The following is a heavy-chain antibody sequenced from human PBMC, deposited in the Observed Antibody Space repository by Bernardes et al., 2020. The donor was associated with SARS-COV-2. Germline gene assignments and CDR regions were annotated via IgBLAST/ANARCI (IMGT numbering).Heavy chain of an antibody. J-gene: IGHJ4*02. CDR2: FNPGGSSK. CDR1: GYTFTNYY. D-gene: IGHD3-3*01. CDR3: ARGTTIFGVVILDY. Sequence: ASVKVSCKASGYTFTNYYIHWVRQAPGQGLEWMGIFNPGGSSKAYAERFQDRVTMTRDTSTSTVYMELSSLRSEDTAVYYCARGTTIFGVVILDYWGQGTLVTVSS. V-gene: IGHV1-46*01.